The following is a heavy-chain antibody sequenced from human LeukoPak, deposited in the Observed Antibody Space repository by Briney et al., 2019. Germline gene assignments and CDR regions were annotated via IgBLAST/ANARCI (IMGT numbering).Heavy chain of an antibody. CDR1: GFTFSSYW. J-gene: IGHJ4*02. CDR3: VRDILLSDYGDN. V-gene: IGHV3-74*01. CDR2: INSDGSST. D-gene: IGHD3-9*01. Sequence: GGSLRLSCAASGFTFSSYWMHWVRHAPGKGLVWVSRINSDGSSTNYVDSVKGRFTISRDNAKNTLYLQMNSLRAEDTAVYYCVRDILLSDYGDNWGQGTLVTVSS.